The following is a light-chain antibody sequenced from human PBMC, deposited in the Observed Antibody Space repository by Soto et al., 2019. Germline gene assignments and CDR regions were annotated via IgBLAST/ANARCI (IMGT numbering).Light chain of an antibody. CDR1: SSDVGGYNY. CDR3: SSYAGTHIV. Sequence: QSVLTQPPSASGSPGQSVTISCTGTSSDVGGYNYVSWYQQHPGKAPKLMIYDVTKRPSGVHDRFSGSKSGNTASLTVSGLLAEDEADYYCSSYAGTHIVFGTGTKLTVL. V-gene: IGLV2-8*01. J-gene: IGLJ1*01. CDR2: DVT.